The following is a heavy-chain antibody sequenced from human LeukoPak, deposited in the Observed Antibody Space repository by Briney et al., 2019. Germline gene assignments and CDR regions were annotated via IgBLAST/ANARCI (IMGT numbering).Heavy chain of an antibody. CDR2: IIPIFGTA. CDR3: ARPLGYYYYYYGMDV. V-gene: IGHV1-69*13. D-gene: IGHD3-16*01. Sequence: SVKVSCKASGGTFSSYAISWVRQAPGQGLEWMGGIIPIFGTANYAQKFRGRVTITADESTSTAYMELSSLRSEDTAVYYCARPLGYYYYYYGMDVWGQGTTVTVSS. CDR1: GGTFSSYA. J-gene: IGHJ6*02.